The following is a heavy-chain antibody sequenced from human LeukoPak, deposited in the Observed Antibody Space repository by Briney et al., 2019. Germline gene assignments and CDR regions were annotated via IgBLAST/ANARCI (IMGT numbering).Heavy chain of an antibody. CDR3: ARDLGNRYYDFWSGYPYDY. CDR2: INWNGGST. V-gene: IGHV3-20*04. CDR1: GFTFDDYG. D-gene: IGHD3-3*01. J-gene: IGHJ4*02. Sequence: PGGSLRLSCAASGFTFDDYGMSWVRQAPGKGLEWVSGINWNGGSTVYADSVKGRFTISRDNAKKSLYLQMNSLRAEDTALYYCARDLGNRYYDFWSGYPYDYWGQGTLVTVSS.